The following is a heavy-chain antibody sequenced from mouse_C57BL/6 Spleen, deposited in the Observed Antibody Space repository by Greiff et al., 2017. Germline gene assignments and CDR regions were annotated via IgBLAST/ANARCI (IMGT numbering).Heavy chain of an antibody. J-gene: IGHJ2*01. CDR2: IYPGDGDT. Sequence: VQLQESGPELVKPGASVKISCKASGYAFSSSWMNWVKQRPGPGLERIGRIYPGDGDTNSNGPFKGKATPTADKSSSTDYMQLSSLTSEDSAVDICASAYVGSSYFDYWGQGTTLTVSS. CDR3: ASAYVGSSYFDY. V-gene: IGHV1-82*01. D-gene: IGHD1-1*01. CDR1: GYAFSSSW.